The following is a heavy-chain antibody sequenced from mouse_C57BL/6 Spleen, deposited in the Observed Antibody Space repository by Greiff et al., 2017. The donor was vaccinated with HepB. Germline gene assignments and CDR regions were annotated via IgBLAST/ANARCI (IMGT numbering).Heavy chain of an antibody. Sequence: QVQLQQPGAELVKPGASVKVSCKASGYTFTSYWMHWVKQRPGQGLEWIGRIHPSDSDTNYNQKFKGKATLTVDKSSSTAYMQLSSLTSEDSAVYNCAIGSYYDYDAFAYWGQGTLVTVSA. CDR3: AIGSYYDYDAFAY. CDR2: IHPSDSDT. D-gene: IGHD2-4*01. V-gene: IGHV1-74*01. J-gene: IGHJ3*01. CDR1: GYTFTSYW.